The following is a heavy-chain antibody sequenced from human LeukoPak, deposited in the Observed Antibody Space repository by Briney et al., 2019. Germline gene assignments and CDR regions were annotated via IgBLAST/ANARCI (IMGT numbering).Heavy chain of an antibody. CDR2: IRYDGSNK. Sequence: GGSLRLSCAASGFTFSSYGMHWVRQAPGKGLEWVAFIRYDGSNKYYADSVKGRFTISRDNAQNSVYLQMNSLRVEDTAVYYCGRGGAVASYWGQGALVTVSS. CDR3: GRGGAVASY. CDR1: GFTFSSYG. V-gene: IGHV3-30*02. J-gene: IGHJ4*02. D-gene: IGHD6-19*01.